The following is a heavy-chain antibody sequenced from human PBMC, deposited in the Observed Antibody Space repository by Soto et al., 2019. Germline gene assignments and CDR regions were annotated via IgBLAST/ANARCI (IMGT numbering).Heavy chain of an antibody. CDR3: ARGLEVYYGSGSYYKFRRARFDP. J-gene: IGHJ5*02. V-gene: IGHV4-34*01. D-gene: IGHD3-10*01. CDR2: INHSGST. Sequence: KTSETLSLTCAVYGGSFSGYYWSWIRQPPGKGLEWIGEINHSGSTNYNPSLKSRVTISVDTSKNQFSLKLSSVTAADTAVYYCARGLEVYYGSGSYYKFRRARFDPWGQGTLVTSPQ. CDR1: GGSFSGYY.